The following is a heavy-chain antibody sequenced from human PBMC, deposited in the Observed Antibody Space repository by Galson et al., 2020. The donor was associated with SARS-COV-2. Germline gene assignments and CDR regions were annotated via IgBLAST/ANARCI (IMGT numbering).Heavy chain of an antibody. J-gene: IGHJ6*02. Sequence: TGGSLRLSCAASGFTFSSYGMHWVRQAPGKGLEWVAVISYDGSNKYYADSVKGRFTISRANSKNTLYLQMNSLRAEDTPVYYCAKEEQWLGGSNGDDYYYYYGMDVWGQGTTVTVSS. D-gene: IGHD6-19*01. V-gene: IGHV3-30*18. CDR1: GFTFSSYG. CDR2: ISYDGSNK. CDR3: AKEEQWLGGSNGDDYYYYYGMDV.